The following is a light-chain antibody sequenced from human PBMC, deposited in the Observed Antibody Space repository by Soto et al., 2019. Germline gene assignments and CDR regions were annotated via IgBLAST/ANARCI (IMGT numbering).Light chain of an antibody. CDR1: RRITTF. J-gene: IGKJ4*01. CDR2: SAS. Sequence: DIQMTQSPSSLSASVGDRVTITCRASRRITTFLNWYQQRPGQVPKLLIYSASKLHTGVPSRFSGSGSGADFTLTNSNVQLEAFATYYCHQSYSTPLTFGGGTTVDI. CDR3: HQSYSTPLT. V-gene: IGKV1-39*01.